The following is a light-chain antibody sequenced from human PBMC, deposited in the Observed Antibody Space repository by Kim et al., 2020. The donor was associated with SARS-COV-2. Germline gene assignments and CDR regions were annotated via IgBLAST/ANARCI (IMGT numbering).Light chain of an antibody. CDR2: RYT. CDR1: NIGSKR. J-gene: IGLJ3*02. V-gene: IGLV3-9*01. CDR3: QVWDSNTWV. Sequence: VALGQTATITCGASNIGSKRVHGYQQTPGQALVMVIDRYTNRPSGIPERFSGSTSGNTATLTISRAQAGDEADYYCQVWDSNTWVFGGGTQLTFL.